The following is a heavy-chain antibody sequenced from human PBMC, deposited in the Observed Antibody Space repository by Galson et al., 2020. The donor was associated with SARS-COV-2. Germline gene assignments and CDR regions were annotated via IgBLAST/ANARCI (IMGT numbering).Heavy chain of an antibody. J-gene: IGHJ4*02. CDR1: GGSISSGGYS. Sequence: ETSETLSLTCAVSGGSISSGGYSWSWIRQPPGKGLEWIGYIYHSGSTYYNPSLKSRVTISVDRSKNQFSLKLSSVTAADTAVYYCARFPMVRGVIFFDYWGQGTLVTVSS. V-gene: IGHV4-30-2*01. CDR3: ARFPMVRGVIFFDY. D-gene: IGHD3-10*01. CDR2: IYHSGST.